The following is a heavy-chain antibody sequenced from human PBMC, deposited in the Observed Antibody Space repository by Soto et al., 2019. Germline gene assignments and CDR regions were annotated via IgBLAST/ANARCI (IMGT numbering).Heavy chain of an antibody. CDR2: TYWNGDR. D-gene: IGHD1-20*01. CDR3: ARIKGITYDWIADGMDV. V-gene: IGHV2-5*01. J-gene: IGHJ6*02. CDR1: GFSLTTSGMG. Sequence: PTLVNPTQTLTLTCTFSGFSLTTSGMGVGWIRQPPGKALEWLALTYWNGDRRYSPSLKSRVTITTDSSKNQVVLTMANMDPVDTATYYCARIKGITYDWIADGMDVWGQGTXVTVSS.